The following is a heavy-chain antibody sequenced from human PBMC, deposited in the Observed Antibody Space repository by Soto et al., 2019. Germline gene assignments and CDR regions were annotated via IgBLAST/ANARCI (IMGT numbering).Heavy chain of an antibody. CDR3: AAAYDY. Sequence: QVQLQESGPGLVKPSETLSLTCTVSGASIRSYYWNWMRQPPGKGLEWIGNMYYSGTTNYNPSLKSRVPFSVDTAKNRFSLKLRSVTAADTAVYYCAAAYDYWGQGTLVTVSS. CDR1: GASIRSYY. V-gene: IGHV4-59*01. D-gene: IGHD2-15*01. CDR2: MYYSGTT. J-gene: IGHJ4*02.